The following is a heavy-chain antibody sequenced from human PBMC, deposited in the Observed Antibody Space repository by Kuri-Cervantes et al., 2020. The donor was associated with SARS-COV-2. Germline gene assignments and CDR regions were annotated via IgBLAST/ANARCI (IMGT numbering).Heavy chain of an antibody. D-gene: IGHD6-19*01. Sequence: SVKVSCKASGGTFSSYAISWVRQAPGQGLEWMGGIIPIFGTANYAQKFQGRVTITADESTSTAYMELSSLRSEDTAVYYCARANSSGWIDHDAFDIWGQGTMVTVSS. V-gene: IGHV1-69*13. CDR3: ARANSSGWIDHDAFDI. CDR1: GGTFSSYA. J-gene: IGHJ3*02. CDR2: IIPIFGTA.